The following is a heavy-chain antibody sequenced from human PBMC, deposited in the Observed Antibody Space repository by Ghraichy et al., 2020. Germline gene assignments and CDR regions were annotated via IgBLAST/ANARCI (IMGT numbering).Heavy chain of an antibody. CDR2: IYYSGST. Sequence: SETLSLTCTVSGGSISSSSYYWGWIRQPPGKGLEWIGSIYYSGSTYYNPSLKSRVTISVDTSKNQFSLKLSSVTAADTAVYYCARHSSGYYLIGRRLYYFDYWGQGTLVTVSS. CDR1: GGSISSSSYY. J-gene: IGHJ4*02. CDR3: ARHSSGYYLIGRRLYYFDY. D-gene: IGHD3-22*01. V-gene: IGHV4-39*01.